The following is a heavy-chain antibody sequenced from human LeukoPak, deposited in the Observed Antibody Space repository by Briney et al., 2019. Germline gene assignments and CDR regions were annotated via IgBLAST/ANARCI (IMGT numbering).Heavy chain of an antibody. CDR1: GFTFSSYG. Sequence: GGSLRLSCAASGFTFSSYGMHWVRQDPGKGLEWVAVISYDGSNKYYADSVKGRFTISRDNSENTLYLQMNSLRAEDTAVYYCAKSKGTTGTTGVDYWGQGTLVTVSS. CDR3: AKSKGTTGTTGVDY. D-gene: IGHD1-1*01. CDR2: ISYDGSNK. J-gene: IGHJ4*02. V-gene: IGHV3-30*18.